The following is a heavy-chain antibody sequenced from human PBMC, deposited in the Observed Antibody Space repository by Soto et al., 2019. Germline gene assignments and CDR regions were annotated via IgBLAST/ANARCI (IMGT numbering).Heavy chain of an antibody. CDR1: GYSFTNYW. CDR2: VYPRDSDT. V-gene: IGHV5-51*01. J-gene: IGHJ6*02. Sequence: GESLKISCEGSGYSFTNYWIGWVRQMPGKGLEWMGIVYPRDSDTRYSPSFQGQVTISADKSISTAYLQWSSLKASDTAMYYCATLYYYDHQGPMDVWGQGTTVTVPS. D-gene: IGHD3-22*01. CDR3: ATLYYYDHQGPMDV.